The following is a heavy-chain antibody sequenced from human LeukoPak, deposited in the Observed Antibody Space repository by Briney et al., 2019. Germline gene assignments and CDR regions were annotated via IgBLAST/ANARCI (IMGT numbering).Heavy chain of an antibody. CDR1: RFTFSSYT. CDR2: ININGGRT. V-gene: IGHV3-64D*09. D-gene: IGHD2-8*01. Sequence: GGSLRLSCSVSRFTFSSYTMHWVRQAPGKGLEYVSSININGGRTYYADSVKGRFTISRDNSKNTLYLQMSSLRTEDTAVYYCVKDKWIDHWGQGTLVTVSS. CDR3: VKDKWIDH. J-gene: IGHJ4*02.